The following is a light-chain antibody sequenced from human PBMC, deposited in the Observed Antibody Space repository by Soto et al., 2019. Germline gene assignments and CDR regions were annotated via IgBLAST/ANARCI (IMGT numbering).Light chain of an antibody. Sequence: DIPMTQSPSTLSASVGDRVTITCRASQTISRWLAWYQQKPGKAPKLLIYDASSLKSGVPSRFSGSGSGTEFTLTVSNLQPDDFATYYCQQYSGSGTFGQGTKVEIK. CDR2: DAS. CDR3: QQYSGSGT. V-gene: IGKV1-5*01. J-gene: IGKJ1*01. CDR1: QTISRW.